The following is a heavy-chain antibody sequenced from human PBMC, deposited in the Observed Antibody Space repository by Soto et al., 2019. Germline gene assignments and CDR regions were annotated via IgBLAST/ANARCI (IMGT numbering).Heavy chain of an antibody. D-gene: IGHD6-13*01. V-gene: IGHV3-48*01. CDR3: ARPIAAAKDY. Sequence: PGGSLRLSCAASGFTFSSYSMNWVRQAPGKGLEWVSYISSSSSTIYYADSVKGRFTISRDNAKNSLYLQMNSLRAEDTAVYYYARPIAAAKDYWGQGTLVTVSS. J-gene: IGHJ4*02. CDR1: GFTFSSYS. CDR2: ISSSSSTI.